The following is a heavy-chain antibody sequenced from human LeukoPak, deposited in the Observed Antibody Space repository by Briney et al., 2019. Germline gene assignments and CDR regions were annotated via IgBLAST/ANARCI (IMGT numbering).Heavy chain of an antibody. CDR1: GGSISSSSYY. CDR3: ARADGSGAIKGLGY. V-gene: IGHV4-39*07. Sequence: TSETLSLTCTVSGGSISSSSYYWGWIRQPPGKGLEWIGSIYYSGSTYYNPSLKSRVTISVDTSKNQFSLKLTSVTAADTAVYYCARADGSGAIKGLGYWGQGILVTVSS. J-gene: IGHJ4*02. CDR2: IYYSGST. D-gene: IGHD3-22*01.